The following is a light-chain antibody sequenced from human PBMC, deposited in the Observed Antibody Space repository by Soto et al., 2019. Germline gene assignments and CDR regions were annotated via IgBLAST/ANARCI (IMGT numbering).Light chain of an antibody. Sequence: QSVLTQPPSASGTPGQRVTISCSGSSPNVGRNYVYWYQQVTGAAPKLLIYRNNQRPSGVADRFSGSKSDTSASLAISELRSEDEADYYCAAWDDSLSGHVLFGGGTKLTVL. V-gene: IGLV1-47*01. CDR3: AAWDDSLSGHVL. CDR2: RNN. J-gene: IGLJ2*01. CDR1: SPNVGRNY.